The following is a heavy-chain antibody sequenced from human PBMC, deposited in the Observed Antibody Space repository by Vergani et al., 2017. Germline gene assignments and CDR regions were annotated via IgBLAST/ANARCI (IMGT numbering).Heavy chain of an antibody. CDR2: IKSKTDGGTT. J-gene: IGHJ4*02. Sequence: EVQLVESGGGLVKPGGSLRLSCAASGFTFSNAWMSWVRQAPGKGLEWVGRIKSKTDGGTTYYAAPVKGRCTITRDDSKNTLYLQMNSLKTEDTAVYYCTTEKGGEAADYWGQGTLVTVSS. CDR3: TTEKGGEAADY. V-gene: IGHV3-15*01. CDR1: GFTFSNAW. D-gene: IGHD2-21*01.